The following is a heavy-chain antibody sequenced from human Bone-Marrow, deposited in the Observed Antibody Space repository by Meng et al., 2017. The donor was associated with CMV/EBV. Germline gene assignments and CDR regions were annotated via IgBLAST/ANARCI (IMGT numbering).Heavy chain of an antibody. CDR1: GFTFSSYA. J-gene: IGHJ4*02. CDR2: ISYDGSNK. CDR3: ARAAYSSGWPLLDC. V-gene: IGHV3-30-3*01. D-gene: IGHD6-19*01. Sequence: GESLKISCAASGFTFSSYAMHWVRQAPGKGLEWVAVISYDGSNKYYADSVKGRFTISRDNSKNTLYLQMNSLRAEDTAVYYCARAAYSSGWPLLDCWGQGPLVTVSS.